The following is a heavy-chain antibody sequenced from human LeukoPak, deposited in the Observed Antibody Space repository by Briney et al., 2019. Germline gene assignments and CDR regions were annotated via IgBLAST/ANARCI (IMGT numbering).Heavy chain of an antibody. CDR3: ARDLGGSPYYYGLDV. CDR1: GASISSYY. V-gene: IGHV4-59*01. J-gene: IGHJ6*02. D-gene: IGHD1-26*01. Sequence: SETLSLTCTVSGASISSYYWSWIRQPPGKGLEWIGYIYYSGGTNYNPPLKSRVTISIDTSKKQFSLKLSSVTAADTAVYFCARDLGGSPYYYGLDVWGLGLTVTVSS. CDR2: IYYSGGT.